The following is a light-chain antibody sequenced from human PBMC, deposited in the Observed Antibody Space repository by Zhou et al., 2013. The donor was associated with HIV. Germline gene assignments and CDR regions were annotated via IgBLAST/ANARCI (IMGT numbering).Light chain of an antibody. CDR2: DVS. V-gene: IGKV1-13*02. Sequence: AIQLTQSPSSLSASVGGRVSITCRASQGINTALAWYQQKPGKAPKLLIYDVSSLESGVPSRFSGSGSGTDFTLTISSLQPEDFATYYCQQSYSTPYSFGQGTKLEI. J-gene: IGKJ2*03. CDR1: QGINTA. CDR3: QQSYSTPYS.